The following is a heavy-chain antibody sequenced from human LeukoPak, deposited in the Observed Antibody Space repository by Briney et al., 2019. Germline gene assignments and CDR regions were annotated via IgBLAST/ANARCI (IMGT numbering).Heavy chain of an antibody. CDR2: IKRDGSEK. D-gene: IGHD6-13*01. Sequence: GGSLRLSCAASGFTFSSYAMSWVRQAPGKGLEWVANIKRDGSEKYYVDSVKGRFTIPRDNAKNSLYLQMNSLRTEDTAVYYCARGRGSWYGVYFDYWGQGTLVTVSS. CDR1: GFTFSSYA. CDR3: ARGRGSWYGVYFDY. V-gene: IGHV3-7*01. J-gene: IGHJ4*02.